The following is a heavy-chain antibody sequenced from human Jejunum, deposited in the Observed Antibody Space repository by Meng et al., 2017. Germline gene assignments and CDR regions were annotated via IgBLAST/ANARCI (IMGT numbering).Heavy chain of an antibody. D-gene: IGHD2-8*01. Sequence: GGSLRLSCAASGFSFSAYWMSWVRHAPEKGLEWLADTKQDGSKKYYVDSVKGRLTISRDNTWNSLYLQMGSLRAEDTAVYYCARDRGVSETNNGYFELWGHGTRVTVSS. CDR1: GFSFSAYW. J-gene: IGHJ2*01. CDR2: TKQDGSKK. CDR3: ARDRGVSETNNGYFEL. V-gene: IGHV3-7*01.